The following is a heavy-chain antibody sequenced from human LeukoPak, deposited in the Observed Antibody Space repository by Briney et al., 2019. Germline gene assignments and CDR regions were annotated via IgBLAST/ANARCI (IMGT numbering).Heavy chain of an antibody. V-gene: IGHV3-33*01. D-gene: IGHD3-22*01. CDR2: IWYDGSNK. J-gene: IGHJ4*02. CDR1: GFTFSSYG. Sequence: GGSLRLSCAASGFTFSSYGMHWVRQAPGKGLEWVAVIWYDGSNKYYADSVRGRFTISRDNSKNTLYLQMNSLRAEDTAVYYCARGSYFYDSGGYNSSSNFAYWGQGTLVTVSS. CDR3: ARGSYFYDSGGYNSSSNFAY.